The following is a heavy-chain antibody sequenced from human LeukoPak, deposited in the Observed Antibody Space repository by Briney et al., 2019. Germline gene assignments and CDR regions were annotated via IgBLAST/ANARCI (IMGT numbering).Heavy chain of an antibody. V-gene: IGHV3-23*01. J-gene: IGHJ4*02. D-gene: IGHD2-21*01. CDR1: GFTFSMYA. Sequence: GRSLRLSCAASGFTFSMYALGWVRQAPGKGLEWVSVISGSGANTYYANSVRGRFTISRDNSRNTLYLHVSSLGADDTAVYYCAKDMGRGGGAVIDYWGQGTLVTVSS. CDR3: AKDMGRGGGAVIDY. CDR2: ISGSGANT.